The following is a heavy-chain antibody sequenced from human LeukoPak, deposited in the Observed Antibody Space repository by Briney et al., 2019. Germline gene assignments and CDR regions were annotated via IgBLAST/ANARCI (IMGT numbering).Heavy chain of an antibody. CDR3: ARGVLLWFGETLYYYYMDV. D-gene: IGHD3-10*01. Sequence: PSETLSLTCTVSGDSISGFYWSWIRQPPGKGLEWIGYIYYSGSTNYNPSLKSRVTISVDTSKNQFSLKLSSVTAADTAVYYCARGVLLWFGETLYYYYMDVWGKGTTVTISS. V-gene: IGHV4-59*01. CDR1: GDSISGFY. J-gene: IGHJ6*03. CDR2: IYYSGST.